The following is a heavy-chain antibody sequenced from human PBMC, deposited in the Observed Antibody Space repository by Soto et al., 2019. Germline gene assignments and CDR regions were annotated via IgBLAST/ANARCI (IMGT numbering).Heavy chain of an antibody. Sequence: GGSLRLSCAASGFTLSTYAMTWVRQAPGKGLECVSGIAGSGGSTYYADSVKGRFTISRDNSKNTLYLQMNSLRAEDTAVYYCAREDGYYGMDVWGQGTTVTVSS. V-gene: IGHV3-23*01. J-gene: IGHJ6*02. CDR3: AREDGYYGMDV. CDR1: GFTLSTYA. CDR2: IAGSGGST.